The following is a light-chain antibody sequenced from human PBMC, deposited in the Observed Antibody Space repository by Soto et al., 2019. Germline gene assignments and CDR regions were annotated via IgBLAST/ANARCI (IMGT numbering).Light chain of an antibody. CDR2: GAS. J-gene: IGKJ1*01. Sequence: ELVMTQSPATLSVSPGERATLSCRASQSVSSNLAWYQQKPGQAPRLLIYGASTRATGIPARFSGSGSGTEFTLTISSLQSEDFAVYDCQQYNNWPQWTFGQGTKVDIK. CDR1: QSVSSN. V-gene: IGKV3-15*01. CDR3: QQYNNWPQWT.